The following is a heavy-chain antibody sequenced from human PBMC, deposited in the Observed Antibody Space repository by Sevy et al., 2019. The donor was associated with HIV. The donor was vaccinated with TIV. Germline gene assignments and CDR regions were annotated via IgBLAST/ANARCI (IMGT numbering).Heavy chain of an antibody. D-gene: IGHD1-26*01. CDR1: EFTFRSDA. V-gene: IGHV3-23*01. J-gene: IGHJ3*02. CDR2: FSGGGGTT. CDR3: AKSRSGTDDAFDI. Sequence: GGSLRLSCAASEFTFRSDAMSWVRQAPGNGLEWVSTFSGGGGTTNYADSVKGRFTISRDNSKNTLYLQMNSLRAEDTAVYYCAKSRSGTDDAFDIWGHGTMVTVSS.